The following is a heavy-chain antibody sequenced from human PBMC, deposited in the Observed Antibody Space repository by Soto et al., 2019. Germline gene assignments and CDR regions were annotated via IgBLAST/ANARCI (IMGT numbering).Heavy chain of an antibody. V-gene: IGHV4-4*07. Sequence: WETLSLTGTVSGASITGSFFWSWIRQPAGKGLEWIGRFSLSGTTNYNPSLRSRVTMSADVSKNQFSLRLTSVTAADTALYYCARGMTPPGAPAWYYFDSWGQGTLVTVPS. J-gene: IGHJ4*02. D-gene: IGHD2-8*02. CDR2: FSLSGTT. CDR3: ARGMTPPGAPAWYYFDS. CDR1: GASITGSFF.